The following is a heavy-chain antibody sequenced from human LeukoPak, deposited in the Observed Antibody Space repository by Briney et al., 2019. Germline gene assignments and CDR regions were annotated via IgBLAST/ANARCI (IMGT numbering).Heavy chain of an antibody. CDR1: GGSISSYY. D-gene: IGHD3-22*01. J-gene: IGHJ4*02. CDR2: IYYSGST. Sequence: SETLSLTCTVSGGSISSYYWSWIRQPPGKGLEWIGYIYYSGSTNYNPSLKSRVTISVDTSKNQFSLKLSSVPAADTAVYYCARAPYYYDSSGEGVWGQGTLVTVSS. V-gene: IGHV4-59*01. CDR3: ARAPYYYDSSGEGV.